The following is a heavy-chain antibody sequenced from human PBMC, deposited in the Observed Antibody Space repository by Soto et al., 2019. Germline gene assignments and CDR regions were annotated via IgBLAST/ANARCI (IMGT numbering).Heavy chain of an antibody. D-gene: IGHD6-19*01. CDR3: ARDPSPYTRGWYEIDF. V-gene: IGHV3-30*04. CDR2: ISYDGTNK. J-gene: IGHJ4*01. CDR1: GFMFSAYA. Sequence: GSLRLSCAASGFMFSAYAMLWVRQAPGKGLEWVAAISYDGTNKYYADYIKGRFTISRDNSANTLFLQVNSLRREDTAMYYCARDPSPYTRGWYEIDFWGPGTLVTVSS.